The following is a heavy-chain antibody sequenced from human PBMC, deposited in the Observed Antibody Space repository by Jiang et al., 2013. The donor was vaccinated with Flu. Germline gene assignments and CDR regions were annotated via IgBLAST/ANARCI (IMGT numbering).Heavy chain of an antibody. J-gene: IGHJ4*02. CDR3: ARAQKYSGFELPYFDY. CDR2: IYHTGSS. D-gene: IGHD1-26*01. CDR1: GGSFNSDSYY. V-gene: IGHV4-39*07. Sequence: GSGLVKPSETLSLTCSVSGGSFNSDSYYWGWIRQPPGKALEWIGGIYHTGSSYSRPSLKSRVTIFVDTSKNQFSLKATSVTAADTAVYYCARAQKYSGFELPYFDYWGQGRLVTVSS.